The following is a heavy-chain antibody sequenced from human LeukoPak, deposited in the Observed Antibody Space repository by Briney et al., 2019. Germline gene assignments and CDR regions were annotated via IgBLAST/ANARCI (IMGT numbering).Heavy chain of an antibody. CDR3: ARDDYYDSSGYYFDY. V-gene: IGHV3-53*01. CDR2: IYSDNT. Sequence: HPGGSLRLSCAASGFSVSSNSMSWVRQAPGKGLEWVSFIYSDNTHYSDSVKGRFTISRDNSKNTLYLQMNSLRAEDTAVYYCARDDYYDSSGYYFDYWGQGTLVTVSS. CDR1: GFSVSSNS. D-gene: IGHD3-22*01. J-gene: IGHJ4*02.